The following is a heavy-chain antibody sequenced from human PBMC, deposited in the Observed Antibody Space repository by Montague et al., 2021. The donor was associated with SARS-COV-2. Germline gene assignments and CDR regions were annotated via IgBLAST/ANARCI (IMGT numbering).Heavy chain of an antibody. CDR3: AHRGMIRGLIFDY. D-gene: IGHD3-10*01. Sequence: PALMKPTQTLTLTCTFPGFSLRSDDEGVALIRQSPGQALEWLAVIYWNGDKRYSPSLQRRLTITKDTSENQVVLTMTNMDPVDTATYYCAHRGMIRGLIFDYWGQGTLVTVSS. V-gene: IGHV2-5*01. CDR2: IYWNGDK. CDR1: GFSLRSDDEG. J-gene: IGHJ4*02.